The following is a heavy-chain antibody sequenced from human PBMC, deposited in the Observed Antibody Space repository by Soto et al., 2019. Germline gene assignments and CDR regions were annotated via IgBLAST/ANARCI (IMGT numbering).Heavy chain of an antibody. D-gene: IGHD3-3*01. V-gene: IGHV3-74*01. CDR3: GKGKELGVVRYGLDA. CDR2: FGGDENYT. CDR1: GFSVKRYW. J-gene: IGHJ6*02. Sequence: GGSLRLSCGASGFSVKRYWMHWVRQAPGKGLVWLSRFGGDENYTDYADSVRGRFTISRDIAKNTIYLQMNSLRAEDTAVYYCGKGKELGVVRYGLDAWGQGATVTVSS.